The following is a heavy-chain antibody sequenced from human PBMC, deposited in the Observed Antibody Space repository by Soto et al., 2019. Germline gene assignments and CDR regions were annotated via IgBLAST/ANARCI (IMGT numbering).Heavy chain of an antibody. V-gene: IGHV3-30*18. CDR2: ISYDGSNK. D-gene: IGHD3-10*02. CDR1: GFTFSSYG. J-gene: IGHJ4*02. CDR3: AKGCSDGDYVDY. Sequence: VQLVESGGGVVQPGRSLRLSCAASGFTFSSYGMHWVRQAPGKGLEWVAVISYDGSNKYYADSVKGRFTISRDNSKNTLYLQMNSLRAEDTAVYYCAKGCSDGDYVDYWGQGTLVTVSS.